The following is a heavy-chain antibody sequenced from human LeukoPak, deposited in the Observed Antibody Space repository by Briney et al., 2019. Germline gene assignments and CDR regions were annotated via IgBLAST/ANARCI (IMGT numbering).Heavy chain of an antibody. CDR3: AREEWLVEFDYYGMDV. CDR1: GYTFTGYY. V-gene: IGHV1-2*02. J-gene: IGHJ6*02. CDR2: INPNSGGT. D-gene: IGHD6-19*01. Sequence: ASVKVSCKASGYTFTGYYMHWVRQAPGQGLEWMGWINPNSGGTNYAQKFQGRDTMTRDTSISTAYMELSRLRSDDTAVYYCAREEWLVEFDYYGMDVWGQGTTVTVSS.